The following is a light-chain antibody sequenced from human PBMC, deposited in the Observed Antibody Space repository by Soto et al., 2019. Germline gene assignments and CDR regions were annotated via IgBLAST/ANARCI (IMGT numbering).Light chain of an antibody. V-gene: IGKV3-15*01. CDR2: GAS. Sequence: EIVMTQSPATLSVSPGERATLSCRASQSVGSNLAWYQQKPGQAPRLLIYGASTRATGIPARFSGSGSGTEFTHTISSLQCEDFAIYFCQQYNNWPPDRTFGQGTKVEIK. J-gene: IGKJ1*01. CDR1: QSVGSN. CDR3: QQYNNWPPDRT.